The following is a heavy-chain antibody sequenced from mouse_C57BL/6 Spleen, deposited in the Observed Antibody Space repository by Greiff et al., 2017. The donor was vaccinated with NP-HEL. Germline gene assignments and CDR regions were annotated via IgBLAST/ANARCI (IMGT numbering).Heavy chain of an antibody. CDR2: IYPGDGDT. CDR1: GYAFSSSW. Sequence: VQLQESGPELVKPGASVKISCKASGYAFSSSWMNWVKQRPGKGLEWIGRIYPGDGDTNYNGKFKGKATMTADKSSSTTYMQLSSLTSEDSAVYFCARWIYYDYDGFAYWGQGTLVTVSA. D-gene: IGHD2-4*01. CDR3: ARWIYYDYDGFAY. V-gene: IGHV1-82*01. J-gene: IGHJ3*01.